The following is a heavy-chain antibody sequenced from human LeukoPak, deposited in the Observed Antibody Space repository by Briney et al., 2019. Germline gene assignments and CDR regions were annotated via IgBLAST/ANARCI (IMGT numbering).Heavy chain of an antibody. CDR2: IYSGGST. CDR3: ARDLTYIGSAFDI. CDR1: GFTVSSNY. J-gene: IGHJ3*02. Sequence: GGSLRLSCAASGFTVSSNYMSWVRQAPGKGLEWVSVIYSGGSTYYADSVKGRFTISRDNSKNTLYLQMNSLRAEDTAVYYCARDLTYIGSAFDIWGQGTMVTVSS. V-gene: IGHV3-53*01. D-gene: IGHD1-14*01.